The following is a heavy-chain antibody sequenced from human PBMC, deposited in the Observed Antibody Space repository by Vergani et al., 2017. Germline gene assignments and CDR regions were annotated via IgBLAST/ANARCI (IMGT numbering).Heavy chain of an antibody. J-gene: IGHJ3*02. V-gene: IGHV3-23*01. D-gene: IGHD2-2*02. CDR2: IRGSGGST. CDR3: AQFITPLNVYCSITSCDKGAFDI. CDR1: GFTFSSYA. Sequence: EVQLLESGGGLVQPGGSLRLSCAGSGFTFSSYAMSWVRQAPGKGLEWVSAIRGSGGSTYYADSVKGRFTISRDTSKNTLYLQMNSLRAEATAVDYCAQFITPLNVYCSITSCDKGAFDIWGQGTMVTVSS.